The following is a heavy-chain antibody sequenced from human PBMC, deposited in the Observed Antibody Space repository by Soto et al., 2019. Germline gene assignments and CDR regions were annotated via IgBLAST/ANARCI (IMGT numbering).Heavy chain of an antibody. Sequence: SETLSLTCTVSGGSISSGDYYWSWIRQPPGKGLEWIGYIYYSGSTYYNPSLKSRVTISVDTSKNQFSLKLSSVTAADTAVYYCAREGYSYGQYYFDYWGQGTLVTVS. J-gene: IGHJ4*02. CDR1: GGSISSGDYY. CDR3: AREGYSYGQYYFDY. D-gene: IGHD5-18*01. V-gene: IGHV4-30-4*01. CDR2: IYYSGST.